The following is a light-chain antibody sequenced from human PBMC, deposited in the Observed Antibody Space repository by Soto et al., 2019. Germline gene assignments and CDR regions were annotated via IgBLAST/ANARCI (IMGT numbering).Light chain of an antibody. CDR2: DVS. CDR1: SSDVGGYSY. Sequence: QPVLTQPASVYGSPGQSITISCTGTSSDVGGYSYVSWYQQCPGKAPKLMIFDVSYRPSGVSNRFSGSKSGNTASLTISGLQAEDEADYYCSSYTSSSSNVFGTGTKVTVL. CDR3: SSYTSSSSNV. V-gene: IGLV2-14*01. J-gene: IGLJ1*01.